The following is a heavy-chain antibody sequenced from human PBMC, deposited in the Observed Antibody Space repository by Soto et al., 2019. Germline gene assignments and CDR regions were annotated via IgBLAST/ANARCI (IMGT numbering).Heavy chain of an antibody. Sequence: VQLVESGGVLVKPGESLRLSCLASVFTFSNAWMSWVRQAPGKGLEWVGRIKSKTDGVATDYAAPVNGTFTISRDDSKNILYLQMNCLRTEDTAVYYCSTHSPEPAAGIRRRFFDSWGKGTLVIVSS. CDR2: IKSKTDGVAT. CDR3: STHSPEPAAGIRRRFFDS. D-gene: IGHD6-13*01. V-gene: IGHV3-15*01. J-gene: IGHJ4*02. CDR1: VFTFSNAW.